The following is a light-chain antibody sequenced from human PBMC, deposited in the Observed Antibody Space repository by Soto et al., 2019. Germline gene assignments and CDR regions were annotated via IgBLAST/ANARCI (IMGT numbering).Light chain of an antibody. CDR1: LSDRNTY. CDR3: QQYGASPPVYA. CDR2: GAS. J-gene: IGKJ2*01. V-gene: IGKV3-20*01. Sequence: EIVLTQSPGTLSLSPGERATLSCRTSLSDRNTYLAWYQQKPDQAPRLLIYGASIRATGIPDRFSGSGSGTDFTLTISRLEPEDFAVYYCQQYGASPPVYAFGQGTKLEIK.